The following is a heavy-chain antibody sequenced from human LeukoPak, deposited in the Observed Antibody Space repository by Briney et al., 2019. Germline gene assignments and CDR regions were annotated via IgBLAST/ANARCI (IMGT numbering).Heavy chain of an antibody. D-gene: IGHD2-2*03. CDR2: IRYDGSNK. V-gene: IGHV3-30*02. J-gene: IGHJ6*03. Sequence: GGSLRLSCAASGFTFSSHGMHWVRQAPGKGLEWVAFIRYDGSNKYYADSVKGRFTISRDNSKNTLYLQMNSLRAEDTAVYYCAKVDIVVVPAAKGYYYYMDVWGKGTTVTVSS. CDR1: GFTFSSHG. CDR3: AKVDIVVVPAAKGYYYYMDV.